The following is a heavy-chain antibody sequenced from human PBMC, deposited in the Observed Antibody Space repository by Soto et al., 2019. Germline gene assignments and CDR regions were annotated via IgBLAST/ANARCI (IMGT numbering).Heavy chain of an antibody. V-gene: IGHV3-23*01. CDR3: AKDKHPGSGSYKYYYFYPGMDV. CDR1: GFTFNTYA. D-gene: IGHD3-10*01. J-gene: IGHJ6*02. CDR2: ISGNGDNT. Sequence: GGSLSLSCAVSGFTFNTYAMSWVRQAPGKGLEWVSTISGNGDNTYYADSVKGRFTMSRDNSKNTLYLQMNSLRAEDTAVYYCAKDKHPGSGSYKYYYFYPGMDVWGQGTTVTVSS.